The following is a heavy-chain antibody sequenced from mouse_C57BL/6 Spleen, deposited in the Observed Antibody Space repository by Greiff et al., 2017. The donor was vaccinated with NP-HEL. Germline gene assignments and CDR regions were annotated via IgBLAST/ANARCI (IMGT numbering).Heavy chain of an antibody. V-gene: IGHV6-3*01. CDR1: GFTFSNYW. Sequence: DVQLQESGGGLVQPGGSMKLSCVASGFTFSNYWMNWVRQSPEKGLEWVAQIRLKSDNYATHYAESVKGRFTISRDDSKSSVYLQMNNLRAEDTGIYYCTYYYGSFSPFDYWGQGTTLTVSS. D-gene: IGHD1-1*01. CDR3: TYYYGSFSPFDY. J-gene: IGHJ2*01. CDR2: IRLKSDNYAT.